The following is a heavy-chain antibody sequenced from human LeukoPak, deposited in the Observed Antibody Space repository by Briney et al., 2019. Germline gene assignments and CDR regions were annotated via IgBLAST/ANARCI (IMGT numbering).Heavy chain of an antibody. J-gene: IGHJ4*02. D-gene: IGHD6-19*01. Sequence: PGGSLRLSCTASGFSFSSYGMNWVRQAPGKGLEWLSFITNKGDSSYYADYVRGGFTISRNNVKKSMFLQINSLRAEDTAVYYCARDRAVANVGQLSRFDYCGQGTLVTVSS. CDR2: ITNKGDSS. CDR3: ARDRAVANVGQLSRFDY. V-gene: IGHV3-48*01. CDR1: GFSFSSYG.